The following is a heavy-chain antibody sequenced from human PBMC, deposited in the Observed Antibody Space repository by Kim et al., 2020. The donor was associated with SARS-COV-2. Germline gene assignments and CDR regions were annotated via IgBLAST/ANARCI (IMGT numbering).Heavy chain of an antibody. J-gene: IGHJ4*01. CDR2: IYHSGNT. CDR1: GGSISGNY. Sequence: SETLSLTCTVSGGSISGNYWSWIRQPPGKGLEWIGYIYHSGNTNYNPSLRNRVTISVDTSRNQFSLKLRSVTATDTAIYYCARIAGYYFDYWGHGALVTV. V-gene: IGHV4-59*01. CDR3: ARIAGYYFDY. D-gene: IGHD2-15*01.